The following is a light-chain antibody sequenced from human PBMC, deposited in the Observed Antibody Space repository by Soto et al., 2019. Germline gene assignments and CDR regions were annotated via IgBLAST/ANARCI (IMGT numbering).Light chain of an antibody. CDR1: QSLFYSPYSRDY. J-gene: IGKJ4*01. V-gene: IGKV4-1*01. CDR3: QQYYSSPLT. Sequence: DIVMTQSPDSLAVSLGERATINCESSQSLFYSPYSRDYLAWYQQKPGQPHKLLFYWASTRESGVPDRFSGSGSGTHFTLTISSLQAEDVAVYYCQQYYSSPLTFGGGTKVEIK. CDR2: WAS.